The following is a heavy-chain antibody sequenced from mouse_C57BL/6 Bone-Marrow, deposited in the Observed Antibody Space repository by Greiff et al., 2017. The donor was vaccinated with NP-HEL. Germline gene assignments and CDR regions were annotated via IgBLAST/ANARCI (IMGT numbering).Heavy chain of an antibody. D-gene: IGHD1-1*01. CDR3: ARSGYYGSR. V-gene: IGHV1-19*01. Sequence: VQLQQSGPVLVKPGASVKMSCKASGYTFTDYYMNWVKQSHGKSLEWIGVINPYNGGTSYNQKFKGKATLTVDKSSSTAYMELNSLTSEDSAYYYCARSGYYGSRWGQGTSVTVSS. J-gene: IGHJ4*01. CDR1: GYTFTDYY. CDR2: INPYNGGT.